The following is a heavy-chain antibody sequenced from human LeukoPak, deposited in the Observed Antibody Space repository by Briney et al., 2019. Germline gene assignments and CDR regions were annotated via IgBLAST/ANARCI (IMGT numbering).Heavy chain of an antibody. CDR3: ARRPRGVIIKTWFDS. Sequence: SETLSLTCAVYDGSFSGYYCSWIRQPPGKGLEWIGEINHSGSANYIPSLKSRVTIFLDTSKNQFSLNLSSVTAADTAVYYCARRPRGVIIKTWFDSWGQGTLVTVSS. D-gene: IGHD3-10*01. CDR2: INHSGSA. V-gene: IGHV4-34*01. CDR1: DGSFSGYY. J-gene: IGHJ5*01.